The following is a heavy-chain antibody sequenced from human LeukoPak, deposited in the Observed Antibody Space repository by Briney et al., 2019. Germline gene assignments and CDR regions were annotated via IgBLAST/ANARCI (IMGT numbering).Heavy chain of an antibody. J-gene: IGHJ4*02. CDR1: GGSISSSY. V-gene: IGHV4-59*12. Sequence: PSETLSLTCTVSGGSISSSYWSWIRQPPGKGLEWIGYIYYTGSTNYNSSLKSRVTISVDTSKNQFSLKLSSVTAADTAVYYCARDLGGTTGKFDYWGQGTLVTVSS. CDR3: ARDLGGTTGKFDY. CDR2: IYYTGST. D-gene: IGHD1-7*01.